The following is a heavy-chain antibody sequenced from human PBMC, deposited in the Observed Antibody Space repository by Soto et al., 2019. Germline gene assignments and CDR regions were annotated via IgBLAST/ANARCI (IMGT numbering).Heavy chain of an antibody. Sequence: GGSLRLSCAASGFRFSSYAMSWVRQAPGKGLEWVSTISDSGDNTHYADSVTGRFTISRDNSKNTLFLQMNSLRAEDTAIYFCAKRRPNTRVRPTFPFDWFDPCGRGYLVTVSS. J-gene: IGHJ5*02. CDR2: ISDSGDNT. CDR1: GFRFSSYA. V-gene: IGHV3-23*01. CDR3: AKRRPNTRVRPTFPFDWFDP. D-gene: IGHD1-26*01.